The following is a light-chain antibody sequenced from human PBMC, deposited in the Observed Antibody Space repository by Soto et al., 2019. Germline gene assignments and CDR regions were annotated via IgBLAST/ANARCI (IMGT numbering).Light chain of an antibody. Sequence: IQLTQSPSSLSASVGDRVTITCRASQGIRNDLGWYQQKPGKAPKLLIYKASTLKSGVPSRFSGSGSGTEFTLTISSLQPDDFATYYCQQYNSYSWTFGQGTKVDIK. CDR2: KAS. J-gene: IGKJ1*01. CDR3: QQYNSYSWT. V-gene: IGKV1-5*03. CDR1: QGIRND.